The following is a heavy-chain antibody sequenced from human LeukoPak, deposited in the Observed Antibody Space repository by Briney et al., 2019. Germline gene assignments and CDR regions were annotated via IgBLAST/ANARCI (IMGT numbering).Heavy chain of an antibody. CDR1: GSAICTSY. D-gene: IGHD5-24*01. Sequence: SETLSLTCTVSGSAICTSYWRWIRQPPGKGLEWIGYISYSGNTTTNPSPMSRVITSGDTSQNQFSLKLSSVTAPDTGVYYCARVGDACLKDWGQGTLVTVSS. V-gene: IGHV4-59*01. CDR2: ISYSGNT. CDR3: ARVGDACLKD. J-gene: IGHJ4*02.